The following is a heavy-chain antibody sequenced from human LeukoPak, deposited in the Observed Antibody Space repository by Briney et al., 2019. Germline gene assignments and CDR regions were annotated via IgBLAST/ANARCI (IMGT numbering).Heavy chain of an antibody. CDR3: ARGAPQWREDGMDV. V-gene: IGHV3-13*05. D-gene: IGHD6-19*01. J-gene: IGHJ6*04. Sequence: GSLRLSCAASGFTFSSYDMHWVRQATGKGLEWVSAIGTAGDPYYPGSVKGRFTISRENAKNSLYLQMNSLRAGGTAVYYCARGAPQWREDGMDVWGKGTTVTVSS. CDR2: IGTAGDP. CDR1: GFTFSSYD.